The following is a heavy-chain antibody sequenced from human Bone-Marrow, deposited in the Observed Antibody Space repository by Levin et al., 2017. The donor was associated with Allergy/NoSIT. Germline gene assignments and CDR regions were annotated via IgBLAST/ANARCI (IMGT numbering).Heavy chain of an antibody. V-gene: IGHV1-8*01. CDR2: MNPNSGNT. D-gene: IGHD3-22*01. J-gene: IGHJ6*02. CDR3: ASRAVVDNYYYYYGMDV. Sequence: ASVKVSCKASGYTFTSYDINWVRQATGQGLEWMGWMNPNSGNTGYAQKFQGRVTMTRNTSISTAYMELSSLRSEDTAVYYCASRAVVDNYYYYYGMDVWGQGTTVTVSS. CDR1: GYTFTSYD.